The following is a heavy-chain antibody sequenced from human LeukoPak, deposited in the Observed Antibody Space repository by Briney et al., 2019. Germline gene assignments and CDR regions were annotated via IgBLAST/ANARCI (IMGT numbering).Heavy chain of an antibody. Sequence: KPSETLSLTCTVSGVSISGHYWSWIRQPPGNGLEWIGFIYYSGRTRYNPSLHSRVTISADTSKNHLSLELTSVTAADTAVYYCARLLDNDSSGDPDTFDMWGQGIKVTVSS. CDR2: IYYSGRT. V-gene: IGHV4-59*11. CDR1: GVSISGHY. D-gene: IGHD3-22*01. J-gene: IGHJ3*02. CDR3: ARLLDNDSSGDPDTFDM.